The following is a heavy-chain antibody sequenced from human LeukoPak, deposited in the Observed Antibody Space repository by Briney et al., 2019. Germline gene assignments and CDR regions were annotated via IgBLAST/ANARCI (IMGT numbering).Heavy chain of an antibody. CDR2: ISSSGSTI. Sequence: GGSLRLSCAASGFTFSDYYMSWIRQAPGKGLEWGSYISSSGSTIYYADSVKGRFTISRDNSKNTLFLQMNSLRAEDTAVYYCALQGSPQPNYCYYYMDVWGKGTTVTVSS. V-gene: IGHV3-11*04. CDR1: GFTFSDYY. J-gene: IGHJ6*03. D-gene: IGHD1-1*01. CDR3: ALQGSPQPNYCYYYMDV.